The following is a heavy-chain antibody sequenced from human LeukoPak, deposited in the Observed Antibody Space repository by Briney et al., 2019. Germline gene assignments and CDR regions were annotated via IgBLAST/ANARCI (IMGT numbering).Heavy chain of an antibody. V-gene: IGHV3-30*18. CDR2: ISYDGSNK. D-gene: IGHD3-22*01. J-gene: IGHJ4*02. CDR1: GFTFSSYG. CDR3: AKVASYNYYDSSGYFDY. Sequence: PGGSLRLSCAASGFTFSSYGMHWVRQAPGKGLEWVAVISYDGSNKYYADSVKGRFTISRDNSKNTLYLQMNSLRAEDTAVYYCAKVASYNYYDSSGYFDYWGQGTLVTVSS.